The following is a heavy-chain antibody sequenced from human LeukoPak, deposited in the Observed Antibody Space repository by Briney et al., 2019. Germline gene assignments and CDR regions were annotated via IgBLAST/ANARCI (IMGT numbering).Heavy chain of an antibody. J-gene: IGHJ5*02. CDR2: INPSGSST. V-gene: IGHV1-46*01. D-gene: IGHD2-15*01. Sequence: ASVKVSCKASGFTFTNYYMHWVRQAPGQGLEWMGIINPSGSSTSYAQKFQGRVTMTRDTSTSTVYMELSSLRPEDTAIYYCARDNSGGSTWWFDPWGQGTLVTVSS. CDR3: ARDNSGGSTWWFDP. CDR1: GFTFTNYY.